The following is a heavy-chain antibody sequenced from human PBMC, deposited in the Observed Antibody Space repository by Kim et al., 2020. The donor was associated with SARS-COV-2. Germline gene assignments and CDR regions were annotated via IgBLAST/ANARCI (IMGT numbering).Heavy chain of an antibody. CDR2: INHSGST. J-gene: IGHJ5*02. Sequence: SETLSLTCAVYGGSFSGYYWSWIRQPPGKGLEWIGEINHSGSTNYNPSLKSRVIISVDTSKNQFSLKLSSVTAADTAVYYCARAPSGWSPTVGWFDPWGQGTLVTVSS. CDR1: GGSFSGYY. D-gene: IGHD6-19*01. CDR3: ARAPSGWSPTVGWFDP. V-gene: IGHV4-34*01.